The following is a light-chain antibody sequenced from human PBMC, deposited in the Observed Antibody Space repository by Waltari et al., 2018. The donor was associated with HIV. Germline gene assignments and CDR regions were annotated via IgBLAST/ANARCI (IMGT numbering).Light chain of an antibody. J-gene: IGLJ1*01. V-gene: IGLV2-23*02. Sequence: QSALTQPASVSGSPGQAITISSTGSRRDVGTYAYISWYQQHPGTAPKLIISDFTERPSGISNRFSGSKSGTTASLTISGLQAEDEAEYFCCSFAGSNFVFGSGTKVTVL. CDR1: RRDVGTYAY. CDR3: CSFAGSNFV. CDR2: DFT.